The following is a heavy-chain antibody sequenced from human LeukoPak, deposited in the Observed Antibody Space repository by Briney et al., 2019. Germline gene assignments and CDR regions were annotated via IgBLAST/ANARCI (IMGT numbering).Heavy chain of an antibody. CDR2: ISDSGGST. CDR3: AKDTSIGRYCTNGVCSPFDY. CDR1: GFTFSSYA. D-gene: IGHD2-8*01. J-gene: IGHJ4*02. Sequence: PGGSLRLSCAASGFTFSSYAMSWVRQAPGKGLEWVSAISDSGGSTYNADSVKGGFTISRDNSKNTLYLQMNSLRAEDTAVYYCAKDTSIGRYCTNGVCSPFDYWGQGTLVTVSS. V-gene: IGHV3-23*01.